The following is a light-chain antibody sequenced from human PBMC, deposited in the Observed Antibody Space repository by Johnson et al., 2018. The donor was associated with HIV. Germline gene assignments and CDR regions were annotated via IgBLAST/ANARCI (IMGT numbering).Light chain of an antibody. CDR2: END. Sequence: QSVLTQPPSVSAAPGQKVTISCSGSSSNIGNNYVSWFQQLPGTAPKLLICENDKRPSGIPDRFSGSKSGTSATLGITGLQTGDEADYYCGTWDSSLSFYVLGTGTKVTVL. V-gene: IGLV1-51*02. J-gene: IGLJ1*01. CDR1: SSNIGNNY. CDR3: GTWDSSLSFYV.